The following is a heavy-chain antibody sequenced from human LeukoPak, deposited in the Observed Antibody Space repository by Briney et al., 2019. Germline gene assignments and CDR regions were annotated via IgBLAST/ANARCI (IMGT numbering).Heavy chain of an antibody. Sequence: KSSETLSLTCTVSGGSISSSSYYWGWVRQPPGKGLEWIGSIYYSGSTYYNPSLKSRVTISVDTSKNQFSLKLSSVTAAEQAGYFLTKRLELEPGIFDYWGQGTLGTVSS. D-gene: IGHD1-26*01. CDR1: GGSISSSSYY. V-gene: IGHV4-39*01. CDR2: IYYSGST. CDR3: TKRLELEPGIFDY. J-gene: IGHJ4*02.